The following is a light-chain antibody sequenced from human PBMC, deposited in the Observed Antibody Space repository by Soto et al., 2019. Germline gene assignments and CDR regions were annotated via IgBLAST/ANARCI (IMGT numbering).Light chain of an antibody. CDR3: QQYGNSPFT. CDR1: QSVTGAK. V-gene: IGKV3-20*01. J-gene: IGKJ2*01. Sequence: EIVLTQSPGPLSLSPGKSAALSCRASQSVTGAKVAWYQQRPGQAPRLLIYGRSTRATDIPARFRGSGSGTDYTLTINRLEPEDFALYYCQQYGNSPFTFGQGTKLEI. CDR2: GRS.